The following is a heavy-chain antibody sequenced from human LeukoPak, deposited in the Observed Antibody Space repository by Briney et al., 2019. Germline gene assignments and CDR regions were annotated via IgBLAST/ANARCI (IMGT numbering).Heavy chain of an antibody. V-gene: IGHV4-38-2*02. D-gene: IGHD6-13*01. CDR2: IYHSGST. CDR1: GYSISSGYY. Sequence: SETLSLTCTVSGYSISSGYYWGWIRQPPGKGLEWIGGIYHSGSTYYNPSLKSRVTISVDTSKNQFSLKLSSVTAADTAVYYCARDAAGTGSDWFDPWGQGTLVTVSS. CDR3: ARDAAGTGSDWFDP. J-gene: IGHJ5*02.